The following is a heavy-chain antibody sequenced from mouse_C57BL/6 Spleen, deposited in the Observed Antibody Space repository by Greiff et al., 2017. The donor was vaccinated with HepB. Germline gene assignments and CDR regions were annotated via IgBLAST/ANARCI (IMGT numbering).Heavy chain of an antibody. CDR3: ARRARSVTGYYAMDY. J-gene: IGHJ4*01. Sequence: QVTLKESGPGILQSSQTLSLTCSFSGFSLSTSGMGVSWIRQPSGKGLEWLAHIYWDDDKRYNPSLKSRLTISKDTSRNQVFLKITSVDTADTATYYCARRARSVTGYYAMDYWGQGTSVTVSS. D-gene: IGHD2-2*01. CDR1: GFSLSTSGMG. CDR2: IYWDDDK. V-gene: IGHV8-12*01.